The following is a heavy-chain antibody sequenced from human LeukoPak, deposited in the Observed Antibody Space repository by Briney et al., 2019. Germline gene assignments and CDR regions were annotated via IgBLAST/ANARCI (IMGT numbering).Heavy chain of an antibody. CDR1: GFTFSNYG. CDR3: AKGCSLGGDCYSPFDY. D-gene: IGHD2-21*02. CDR2: ISYDGSNK. J-gene: IGHJ4*02. Sequence: GSLRLSCAASGFTFSNYGMHWVRQAPGKGLEWVAVISYDGSNKYYADSVKGRFTISRDNSKNTLYLQMNSLRAEDTAVYYCAKGCSLGGDCYSPFDYWGQGTLVTVSS. V-gene: IGHV3-30*18.